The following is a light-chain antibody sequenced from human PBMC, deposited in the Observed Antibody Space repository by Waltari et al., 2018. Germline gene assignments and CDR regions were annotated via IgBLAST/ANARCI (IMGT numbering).Light chain of an antibody. CDR3: NSRDSSGNHVV. J-gene: IGLJ2*01. Sequence: SSELTQDPAVSVALGQTVRITCQGDSLRSYYASWYQQKPGQAPVLVLSGKNNRPSGSPDRFAGSSSGNTASLTITGAQAEDEADYACNSRDSSGNHVVFGGGTKLTVL. CDR1: SLRSYY. V-gene: IGLV3-19*01. CDR2: GKN.